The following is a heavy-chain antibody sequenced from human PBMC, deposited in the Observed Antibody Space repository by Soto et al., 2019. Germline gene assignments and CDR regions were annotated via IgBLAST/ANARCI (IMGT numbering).Heavy chain of an antibody. V-gene: IGHV4-59*01. J-gene: IGHJ4*02. CDR2: IYCSGST. CDR1: GGSISSYY. D-gene: IGHD3-22*01. Sequence: PSGTLSLTCAVSGGSISSYYWSWNRQPPGKGLEWVGYIYCSGSTNYNPSLKRRVTISVDTSKNQFSLKLRSVTAADTAVYYCARGGAWSRYYASSGYFDYWGQGTLVTVSS. CDR3: ARGGAWSRYYASSGYFDY.